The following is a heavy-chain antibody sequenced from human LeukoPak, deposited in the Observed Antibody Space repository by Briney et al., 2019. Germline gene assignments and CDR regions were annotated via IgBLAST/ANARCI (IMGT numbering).Heavy chain of an antibody. V-gene: IGHV5-51*01. D-gene: IGHD1-26*01. CDR2: IYPGDSDI. CDR3: AIRYSGSYNDY. CDR1: GYSFPNYW. Sequence: GESLKISCKGSGYSFPNYWIGWVRQMPGKCLEWMGIIYPGDSDIRYSPSFQGQVTISADKSISTAYLQWSSLRASDTAMYYCAIRYSGSYNDYWGQGTLVTVSS. J-gene: IGHJ4*02.